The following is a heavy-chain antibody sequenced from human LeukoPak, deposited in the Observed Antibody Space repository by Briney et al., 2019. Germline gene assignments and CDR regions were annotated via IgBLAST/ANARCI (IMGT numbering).Heavy chain of an antibody. J-gene: IGHJ1*01. CDR1: GFTFSSYG. CDR3: AREYYGGNRRGFLQY. CDR2: IRYDGSNK. Sequence: GGSLRLSCAASGFTFSSYGMHWVRQAPGKGLEWVAFIRYDGSNKYYADSVKGRFTISRDNAENSLYLQMNSLRAEDTAVYYCAREYYGGNRRGFLQYWGQGTLVTVSS. D-gene: IGHD4-23*01. V-gene: IGHV3-30*02.